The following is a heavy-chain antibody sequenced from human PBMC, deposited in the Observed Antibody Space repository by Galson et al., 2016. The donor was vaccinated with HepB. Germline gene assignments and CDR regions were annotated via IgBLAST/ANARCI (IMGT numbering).Heavy chain of an antibody. J-gene: IGHJ4*02. Sequence: PALVKPTQTLTLTCTFSGFSLRISGVGVGWIRQPPGKALEWLAVIYWDDGRRYSPSHKRRLTITKDTSKGQVVLTMTNMDPVDTATYYCVHFPGNAYNSFDYWGQGILVTVSS. D-gene: IGHD5-24*01. CDR2: IYWDDGR. V-gene: IGHV2-5*02. CDR3: VHFPGNAYNSFDY. CDR1: GFSLRISGVG.